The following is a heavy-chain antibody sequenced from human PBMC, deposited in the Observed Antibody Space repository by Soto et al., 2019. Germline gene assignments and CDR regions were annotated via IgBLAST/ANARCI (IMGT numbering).Heavy chain of an antibody. D-gene: IGHD1-26*01. CDR3: ARGLAKGGGSAGFDY. CDR1: GDTFTANY. CDR2: INPKSGGT. V-gene: IGHV1-2*02. Sequence: HVQLLQSGAEVKKPGASVKVSCKASGDTFTANYIHWVRQAPGQGCEWMGWINPKSGGTQYPQRFQGRVTMTRDTALSTVYMTLTRLTSDDTAVYYCARGLAKGGGSAGFDYWGQGTLVTVSS. J-gene: IGHJ4*02.